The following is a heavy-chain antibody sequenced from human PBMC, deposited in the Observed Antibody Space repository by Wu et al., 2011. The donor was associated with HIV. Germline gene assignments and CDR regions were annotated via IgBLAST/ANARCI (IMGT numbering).Heavy chain of an antibody. Sequence: QVQLVQSGAEVKKPGASVKVSCKASGYTFTGYYIHWVRQAPGQGLEWMGWINPNSGATNYAQKFQGRVTMTRDTSISTAYMELSRLTSDDTAVYYCAREISGGVALWFDPWGPGNPGHRLL. V-gene: IGHV1-2*02. J-gene: IGHJ5*02. CDR2: INPNSGAT. CDR1: GYTFTGYY. D-gene: IGHD2-15*01. CDR3: AREISGGVALWFDP.